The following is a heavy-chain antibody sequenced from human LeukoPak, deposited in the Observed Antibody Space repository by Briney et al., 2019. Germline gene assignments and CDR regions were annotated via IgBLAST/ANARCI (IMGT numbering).Heavy chain of an antibody. D-gene: IGHD6-13*01. CDR2: ITSSRSNV. CDR3: AREGVGAAGLDY. Sequence: GGSLRLSCAASGFTFSSYIMNWVRQAPGKGLEWVSYITSSRSNVYYADSVKGRFTISRDNAKNSLYLQMNSLRDDDTAVYYCAREGVGAAGLDYWGQGTLVTVSS. J-gene: IGHJ4*02. CDR1: GFTFSSYI. V-gene: IGHV3-48*02.